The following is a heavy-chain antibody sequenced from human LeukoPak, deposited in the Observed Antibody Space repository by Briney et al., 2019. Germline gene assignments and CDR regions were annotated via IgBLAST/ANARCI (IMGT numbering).Heavy chain of an antibody. CDR3: ARDQVARDIVVVLAATGTIDY. J-gene: IGHJ4*02. D-gene: IGHD2-15*01. CDR1: GYTFTGYY. CDR2: INPNSGGT. Sequence: ASVKVSCKASGYTFTGYYMHWVRQAPGQGLEWMGWINPNSGGTNYAQKFQGRVTMTRDTSISTAYMELSRLRSDDTAVYYCARDQVARDIVVVLAATGTIDYWGQGTLVTASS. V-gene: IGHV1-2*02.